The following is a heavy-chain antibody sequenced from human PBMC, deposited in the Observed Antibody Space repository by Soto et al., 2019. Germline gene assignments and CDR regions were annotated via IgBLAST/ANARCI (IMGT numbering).Heavy chain of an antibody. CDR2: TYYRSKWYN. V-gene: IGHV6-1*01. CDR3: ARGRSIAGNDY. D-gene: IGHD6-6*01. CDR1: WDSVSSNSVL. Sequence: SQTLSLTCAIFWDSVSSNSVLWNWNRQSPSRGLEWLGRTYYRSKWYNDYAVSVKSRITINPDTSKNQFSLQLNSVTPEDTAVYYCARGRSIAGNDYWGQGTLVTVSS. J-gene: IGHJ4*02.